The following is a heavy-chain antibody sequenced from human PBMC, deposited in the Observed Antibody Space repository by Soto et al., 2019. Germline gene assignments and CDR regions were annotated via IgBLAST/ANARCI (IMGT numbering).Heavy chain of an antibody. D-gene: IGHD2-2*01. CDR2: ISSSGSTI. CDR3: ARYCSSTSCHLYYFVY. J-gene: IGHJ4*02. CDR1: GLTFSDYY. Sequence: GGSLRLSCAASGLTFSDYYMSWIRQAPGKGLEWVSYISSSGSTIYYADSVKGRFTISRDNAKNSLYLQMNSLRAEDTAVYYCARYCSSTSCHLYYFVYWGQGILVTVFS. V-gene: IGHV3-11*01.